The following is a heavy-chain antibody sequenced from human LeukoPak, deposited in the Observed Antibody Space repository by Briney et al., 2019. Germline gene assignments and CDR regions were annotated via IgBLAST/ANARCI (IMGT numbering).Heavy chain of an antibody. Sequence: GGSLRLSCAASGFTFSGYWIHWVRQAPGKGLVWVSRINSDGSSTSYADSVKGRFTISRDNAKNTLHLQMNSLRADDTAVYYCVRGAVGTGVWFDPWGQGTLVTVSS. CDR2: INSDGSST. CDR3: VRGAVGTGVWFDP. J-gene: IGHJ5*02. D-gene: IGHD1-26*01. V-gene: IGHV3-74*01. CDR1: GFTFSGYW.